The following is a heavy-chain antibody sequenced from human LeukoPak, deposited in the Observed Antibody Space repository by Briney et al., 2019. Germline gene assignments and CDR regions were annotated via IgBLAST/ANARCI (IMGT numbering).Heavy chain of an antibody. CDR2: IYYNGAA. J-gene: IGHJ5*02. V-gene: IGHV4-39*01. Sequence: SETLSLTCTVSGGSISNSAYYWGWVRQPPGRGLESIGNIYYNGAAYYKPSLKSRVTISVDTSKNQFSLHLNSVTPEDTAVYYCARRLTQYDCFDPWGQGILVTVSS. CDR3: ARRLTQYDCFDP. CDR1: GGSISNSAYY. D-gene: IGHD2-2*01.